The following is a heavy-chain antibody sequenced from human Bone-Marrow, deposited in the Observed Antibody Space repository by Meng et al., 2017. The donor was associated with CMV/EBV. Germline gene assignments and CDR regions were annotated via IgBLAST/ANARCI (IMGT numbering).Heavy chain of an antibody. D-gene: IGHD6-13*01. CDR3: AKDIRRAAAATYDY. CDR2: ISWNSGSI. J-gene: IGHJ4*02. CDR1: GFTFSSYW. Sequence: SLKISCAASGFTFSSYWMSWVRQAPGKGLEWVSGISWNSGSIGYADSVKGRFTISRDNAKNSLYLQMNSLRAEDTALYYCAKDIRRAAAATYDYWGQGTLVTVSS. V-gene: IGHV3-9*01.